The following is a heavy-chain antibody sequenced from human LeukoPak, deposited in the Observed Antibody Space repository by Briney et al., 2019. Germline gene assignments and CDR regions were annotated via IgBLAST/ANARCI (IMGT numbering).Heavy chain of an antibody. CDR2: IIPILGIA. D-gene: IGHD3-3*01. CDR1: GGTFSSFA. J-gene: IGHJ5*02. V-gene: IGHV1-69*04. Sequence: SVKASCKASGGTFSSFAISWVRQAPGQGLEWMGRIIPILGIANYAQKFQGRVTITADKSTSAAYMELSSLRSEDTAVYYCASILDFWSGHADWFDPWGQGTLVTVSS. CDR3: ASILDFWSGHADWFDP.